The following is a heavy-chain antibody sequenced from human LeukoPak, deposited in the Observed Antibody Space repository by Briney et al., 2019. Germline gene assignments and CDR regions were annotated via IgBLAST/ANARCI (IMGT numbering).Heavy chain of an antibody. V-gene: IGHV3-21*01. CDR1: GFTFSSYS. Sequence: GGSLRLSCAASGFTFSSYSMNWVRQAPGKGLEWVSSISSSSSYIYYADSVKGRFTISRDNAKNTLYLQMNSLRAEDTAVYYCARDLYSHTDPLFFDYWGQGTLVTVSS. D-gene: IGHD2-15*01. CDR2: ISSSSSYI. CDR3: ARDLYSHTDPLFFDY. J-gene: IGHJ4*02.